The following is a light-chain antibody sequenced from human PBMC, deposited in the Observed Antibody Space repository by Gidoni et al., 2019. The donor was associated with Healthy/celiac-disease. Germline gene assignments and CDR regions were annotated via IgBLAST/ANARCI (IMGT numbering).Light chain of an antibody. V-gene: IGKV1-33*01. CDR1: QDISNY. J-gene: IGKJ5*01. CDR2: DAS. CDR3: QQYDNRPLIT. Sequence: IQITQSPSSLSASVGDRVTITCQPSQDISNYLNWYQQKPGKAPKLLIYDASNLETGVPSRFSGSGSGTDFTFTISSLQPEDIATYYCQQYDNRPLITFGQXTRVEIK.